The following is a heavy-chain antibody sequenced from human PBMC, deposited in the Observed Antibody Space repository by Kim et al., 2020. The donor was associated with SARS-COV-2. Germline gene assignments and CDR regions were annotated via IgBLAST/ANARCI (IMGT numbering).Heavy chain of an antibody. J-gene: IGHJ4*02. V-gene: IGHV3-23*01. CDR2: IRGSGDTT. CDR1: GFTFSSYA. Sequence: GGSLRLSCAASGFTFSSYAMTWVRQAPGKGLEWVSAIRGSGDTTYYADSVKGRFTISRDNSKNTLYLQMNSLRAEDTAVCYCGAMPGNKGAYWGQGTLISVSS. D-gene: IGHD6-19*01. CDR3: GAMPGNKGAY.